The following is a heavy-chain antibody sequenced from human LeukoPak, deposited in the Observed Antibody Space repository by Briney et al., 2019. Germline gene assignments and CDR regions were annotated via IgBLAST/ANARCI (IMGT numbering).Heavy chain of an antibody. V-gene: IGHV3-23*01. CDR1: GFTFSSYA. Sequence: GGSLRLSCAASGFTFSSYAMSWVRQAPGKGLEWVSAISGSGGSTYYADSVKGRFTISRDNSKNTLYLQMNSLRAEDTAVYYCAKWCSSTSCYSRPPGDFDYWGQGTLVTVSS. D-gene: IGHD2-2*01. CDR2: ISGSGGST. CDR3: AKWCSSTSCYSRPPGDFDY. J-gene: IGHJ4*02.